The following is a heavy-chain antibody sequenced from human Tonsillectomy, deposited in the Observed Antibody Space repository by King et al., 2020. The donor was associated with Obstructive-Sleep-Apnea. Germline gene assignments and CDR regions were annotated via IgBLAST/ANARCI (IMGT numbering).Heavy chain of an antibody. J-gene: IGHJ4*02. Sequence: VQLQESGPGLVKPSETLSLTCTVSGGSISRYYWSWIRQPPGKGLEWIGYIYYSGSTNYNPSLKSRVTISVDTSKNQFSLKLSSVTAADTAVYYCAGGYSYGGGGYWGQGTLVTVSS. D-gene: IGHD5-18*01. CDR1: GGSISRYY. V-gene: IGHV4-59*01. CDR3: AGGYSYGGGGY. CDR2: IYYSGST.